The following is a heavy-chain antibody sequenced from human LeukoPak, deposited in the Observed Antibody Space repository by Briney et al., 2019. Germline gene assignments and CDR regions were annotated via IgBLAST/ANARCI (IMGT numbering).Heavy chain of an antibody. CDR2: IRNKANGYTT. CDR3: ARSHSGGSLDSFDI. D-gene: IGHD6-19*01. J-gene: IGHJ3*02. Sequence: GGSLRLSCVASRFTFSDHYMEWVRQAPGKGLEWVARIRNKANGYTTEQAASVKGRFTISSDNSQNSLYLQMNSLKTEDTAVYYCARSHSGGSLDSFDIWGQGTMVTVSS. V-gene: IGHV3-72*01. CDR1: RFTFSDHY.